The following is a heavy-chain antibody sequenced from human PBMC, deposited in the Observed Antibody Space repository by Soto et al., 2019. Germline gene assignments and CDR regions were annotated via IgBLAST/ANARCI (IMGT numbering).Heavy chain of an antibody. Sequence: SETLSLTCTVFGGSISSSSYYWGWIRQPPGKGLEWIGSIYYSGSTYYNPSLKSRVTISVDTSKNQFSLKLSSVTAADTAVYYCARQLSWSNDWGNYYHGMDVWGQGTTVTVSS. CDR2: IYYSGST. CDR1: GGSISSSSYY. D-gene: IGHD7-27*01. V-gene: IGHV4-39*01. J-gene: IGHJ6*02. CDR3: ARQLSWSNDWGNYYHGMDV.